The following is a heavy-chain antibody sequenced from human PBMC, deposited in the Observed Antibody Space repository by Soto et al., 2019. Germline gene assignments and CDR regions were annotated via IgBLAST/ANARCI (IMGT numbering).Heavy chain of an antibody. CDR1: GFTFSSYA. CDR3: ARRSSSWPYYYGMDV. D-gene: IGHD6-13*01. V-gene: IGHV3-30-3*01. CDR2: ISYDGSNK. J-gene: IGHJ6*02. Sequence: GGSLRLSCAASGFTFSSYAMHWVRQAPGKGLEWVAVISYDGSNKYYADSVKGRFTISRDNSKNTLYLQMNSLRAEDTAVYYCARRSSSWPYYYGMDVWGQGTTVTVSS.